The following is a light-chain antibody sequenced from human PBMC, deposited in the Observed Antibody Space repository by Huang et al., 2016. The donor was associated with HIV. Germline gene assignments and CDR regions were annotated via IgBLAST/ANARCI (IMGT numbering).Light chain of an antibody. CDR3: QKYNGAPRT. J-gene: IGKJ1*01. Sequence: DIQMTQSPSSLSASVGDRVTITCRASQGISNYLAWYQQKPGKVPKLLIYAASTLQSGVPSRFSGSGAGTDVTLTITSLQPEDVATYYCQKYNGAPRTFGPGTKVEIK. V-gene: IGKV1-27*01. CDR1: QGISNY. CDR2: AAS.